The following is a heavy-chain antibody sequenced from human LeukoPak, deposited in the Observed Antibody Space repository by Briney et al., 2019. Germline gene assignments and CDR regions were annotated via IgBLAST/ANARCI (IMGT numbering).Heavy chain of an antibody. J-gene: IGHJ4*02. CDR3: ARGSGTGSGYYYDVGL. D-gene: IGHD3-22*01. CDR1: GFTFSNYW. V-gene: IGHV3-7*01. Sequence: GGSLRLSCVVSGFTFSNYWMSWVRQAPGKGLEWVINIRPDGGEKYFVDSVRGRFTVSRDNAKNSLYLQMNNLRAEDTAVYYCARGSGTGSGYYYDVGLWGQGTLVTVSS. CDR2: IRPDGGEK.